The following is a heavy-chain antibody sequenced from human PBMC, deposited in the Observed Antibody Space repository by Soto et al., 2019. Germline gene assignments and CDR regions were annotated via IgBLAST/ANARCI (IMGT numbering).Heavy chain of an antibody. D-gene: IGHD3-10*01. CDR2: INHSGST. Sequence: KPSETLSLTCAVYGGSFSGYYWSWIRQPPGKGLEWIGEINHSGSTNYNPSLKSRVTISVDTSKNQFSLKLSSVTAADTAVYYCARGLKLLWFGELLIPFAYWGQGTLVTVSS. CDR3: ARGLKLLWFGELLIPFAY. V-gene: IGHV4-34*01. CDR1: GGSFSGYY. J-gene: IGHJ4*02.